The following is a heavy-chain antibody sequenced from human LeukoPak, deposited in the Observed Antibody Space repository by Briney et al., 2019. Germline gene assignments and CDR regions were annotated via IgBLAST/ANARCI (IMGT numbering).Heavy chain of an antibody. D-gene: IGHD6-13*01. CDR3: ARDRHSGSWPKTDY. CDR1: GFTFSSYE. V-gene: IGHV3-48*03. Sequence: GGSLRLSCAGTGFTFSSYEMNWVRQAPGKALEWVSYISSSGSITYYADSVKGRFTISRDNAENSLYLQMNSLRAEDTAVYYCARDRHSGSWPKTDYWGQGSLVTVSS. J-gene: IGHJ4*02. CDR2: ISSSGSIT.